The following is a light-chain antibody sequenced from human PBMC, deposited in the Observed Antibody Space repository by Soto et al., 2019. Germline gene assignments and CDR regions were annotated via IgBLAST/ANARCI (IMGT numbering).Light chain of an antibody. CDR2: SAS. Sequence: DIQMTQLPSSMSSSVGDRVTITCRASQGISRWLAWYHQKPGKAPNLLIYSASTLHSGVPSRFSGSGSGTDFTLTISSLQPEDFGTYYCHQANSFPLTFGPGTKVDMK. CDR1: QGISRW. V-gene: IGKV1-12*01. J-gene: IGKJ3*01. CDR3: HQANSFPLT.